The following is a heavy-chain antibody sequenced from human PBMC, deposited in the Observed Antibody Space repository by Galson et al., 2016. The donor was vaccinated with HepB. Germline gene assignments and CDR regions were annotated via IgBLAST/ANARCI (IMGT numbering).Heavy chain of an antibody. CDR1: GESFSNFY. D-gene: IGHD6-13*01. CDR3: ARGGIGYSRRRFDY. J-gene: IGHJ4*02. Sequence: ATLSLTCAVYGESFSNFYWTWIRQPPGKGLEWIGEINHSGFSNYNPSLKSRVTISIDTSKNQFSLNLSSVTAADTAVYFCARGGIGYSRRRFDYWGQGTLVTVSS. V-gene: IGHV4-34*01. CDR2: INHSGFS.